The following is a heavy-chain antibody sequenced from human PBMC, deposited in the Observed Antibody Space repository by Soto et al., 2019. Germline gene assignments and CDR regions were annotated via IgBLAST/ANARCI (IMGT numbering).Heavy chain of an antibody. J-gene: IGHJ6*02. D-gene: IGHD3-3*01. CDR1: GYSFTSYW. CDR3: ARQGFLEFRAPYYYYGMDV. V-gene: IGHV5-10-1*01. CDR2: IDPSDSYT. Sequence: GESLKISCKGSGYSFTSYWISWVRQMPGKGLEWMGRIDPSDSYTNYSPSFQGHVTISADKSISTAYLQWSSLKASDTAMYYCARQGFLEFRAPYYYYGMDVWGQGTTVTVSS.